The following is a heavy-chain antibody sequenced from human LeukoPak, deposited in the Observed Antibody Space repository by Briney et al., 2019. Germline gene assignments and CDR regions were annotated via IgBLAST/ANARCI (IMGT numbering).Heavy chain of an antibody. CDR2: ISTSSSYI. J-gene: IGHJ4*02. CDR3: ARVFSGTYLNYHHFDY. V-gene: IGHV3-21*01. Sequence: GGSLRLSCAASGFSFSRYNMNWVRQAPGKGREWVSSISTSSSYIYYADSVKGRFTVSRNNAKNSLYLQMDSLRAEDTAVYYCARVFSGTYLNYHHFDYWGQGTLVTVSS. CDR1: GFSFSRYN. D-gene: IGHD1-26*01.